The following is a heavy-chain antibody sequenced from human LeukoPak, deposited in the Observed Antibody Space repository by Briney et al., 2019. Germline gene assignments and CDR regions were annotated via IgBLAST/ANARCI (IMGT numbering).Heavy chain of an antibody. D-gene: IGHD6-19*01. J-gene: IGHJ4*02. V-gene: IGHV3-74*01. CDR3: ARGLYRSGWYYFDY. CDR1: GFTFSSYV. CDR2: INSDGSTT. Sequence: GGSLRLSCTASGFTFSSYVMNWVRQAPGKGLVWVSRINSDGSTTSYADSVKGRFTISRDNAKNTLFLQMNSLRAEDTAVYYCARGLYRSGWYYFDYWGQGTLVTVSS.